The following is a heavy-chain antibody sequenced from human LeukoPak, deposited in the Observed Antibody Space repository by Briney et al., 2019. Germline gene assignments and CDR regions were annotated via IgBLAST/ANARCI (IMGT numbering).Heavy chain of an antibody. CDR1: GGSISTYY. D-gene: IGHD5-12*01. V-gene: IGHV4-59*01. J-gene: IGHJ3*02. CDR3: ARVAYSGYDSRGAFDI. CDR2: VFYTGST. Sequence: SETLSLTCTLSGGSISTYYWTWIQQPPGKGLESIGYVFYTGSTNYNPSLKSRVTISVDTSKNQFSLKLNSVTAADTAIYYCARVAYSGYDSRGAFDIWGQGTMVTVSS.